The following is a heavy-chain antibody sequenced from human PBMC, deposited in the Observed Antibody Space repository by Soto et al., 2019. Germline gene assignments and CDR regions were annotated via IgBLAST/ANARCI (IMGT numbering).Heavy chain of an antibody. V-gene: IGHV1-8*01. J-gene: IGHJ3*02. Sequence: QVQLVQSGAEVKKPGASVKVSCKASGYTFTSYDINWVRQATGQGLEWMGWMNPNSGNTGYAQKCQGRVTMTRNTSISTAYMELSSLRSEDTAVYYCARTILTGYLDAFDIWGQGTMVTVSS. CDR3: ARTILTGYLDAFDI. CDR1: GYTFTSYD. D-gene: IGHD3-9*01. CDR2: MNPNSGNT.